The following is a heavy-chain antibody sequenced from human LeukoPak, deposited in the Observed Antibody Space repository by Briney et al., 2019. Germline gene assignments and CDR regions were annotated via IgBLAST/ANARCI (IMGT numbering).Heavy chain of an antibody. CDR3: ARPYGSGSPYKWYYGMDV. V-gene: IGHV3-21*01. Sequence: GGSLRLSCAASGFTFSSYSMNWVRQAPGKGLEWASSISSSSSYIYYADSVKGRFTISRDNAKNSLYLQMNSLRAEDTAVYYCARPYGSGSPYKWYYGMDVWGQGTTVTVSS. D-gene: IGHD3-10*01. J-gene: IGHJ6*02. CDR1: GFTFSSYS. CDR2: ISSSSSYI.